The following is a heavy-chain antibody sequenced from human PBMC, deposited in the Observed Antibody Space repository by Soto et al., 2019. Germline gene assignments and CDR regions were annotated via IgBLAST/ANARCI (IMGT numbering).Heavy chain of an antibody. J-gene: IGHJ5*02. V-gene: IGHV4-31*03. CDR1: GFSISSGGYY. CDR3: ARDRALWFGELLPSGSLDP. Sequence: PSETLSLTCTVSGFSISSGGYYWSWIRQHPGKGLEWIGYIYYSGSTYYNPSLKSRVTISVDTSKNQFSLKLSSVTAADTAVYYCARDRALWFGELLPSGSLDPWGQGTLVTVSS. CDR2: IYYSGST. D-gene: IGHD3-10*01.